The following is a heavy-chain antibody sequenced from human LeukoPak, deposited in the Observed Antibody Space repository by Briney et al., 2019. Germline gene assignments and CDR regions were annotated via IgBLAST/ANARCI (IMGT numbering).Heavy chain of an antibody. D-gene: IGHD3-22*01. J-gene: IGHJ4*02. V-gene: IGHV4-59*01. CDR2: IYYSGST. CDR1: GGSISSYY. Sequence: SETLSLTCTVSGGSISSYYWSWIRRPPGKGLEWIGHIYYSGSTNYNPSLKSRVTISVDTSKNQFSLKLSSVTAADTAVYYCARDSVYYGIDYFDYWGQGTLVTVSS. CDR3: ARDSVYYGIDYFDY.